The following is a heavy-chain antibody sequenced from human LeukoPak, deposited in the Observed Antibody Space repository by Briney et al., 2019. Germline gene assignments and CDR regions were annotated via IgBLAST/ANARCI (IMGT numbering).Heavy chain of an antibody. Sequence: KPGGSLRLSCAASGFTFSSYSMNWVRQAPGKGLEWVSSISSSSSYIYYADSVKGRFTISRDNAKNSLYLQMNSLRAEDTAVYYCAISYSGSYSNWFDPWGQGTLVTVSS. CDR2: ISSSSSYI. J-gene: IGHJ5*02. V-gene: IGHV3-21*01. CDR3: AISYSGSYSNWFDP. D-gene: IGHD1-26*01. CDR1: GFTFSSYS.